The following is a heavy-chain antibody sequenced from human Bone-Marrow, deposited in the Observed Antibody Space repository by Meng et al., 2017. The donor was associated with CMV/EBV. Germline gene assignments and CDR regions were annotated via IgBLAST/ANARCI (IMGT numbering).Heavy chain of an antibody. J-gene: IGHJ4*02. Sequence: GGSLRLSCAASGFIFSNYNMHWVRQAPGKGLEWVSLIVSGGSNIYYADSVKGRFTISRDNSKNTLYLQMNSLRTEDTAVYFCAKDNGYTYGHASDYWGQGTLATVSS. CDR1: GFIFSNYN. CDR2: IVSGGSNI. D-gene: IGHD5-12*01. V-gene: IGHV3-30*02. CDR3: AKDNGYTYGHASDY.